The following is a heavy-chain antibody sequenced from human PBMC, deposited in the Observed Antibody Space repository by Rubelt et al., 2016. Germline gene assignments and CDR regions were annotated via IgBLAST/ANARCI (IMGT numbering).Heavy chain of an antibody. CDR2: IDSGVTT. J-gene: IGHJ5*02. CDR3: ARVGGRAVAGTSNWFGA. CDR1: GGSIIRGYS. Sequence: QLQLPESGPALVKSSATLSLTCTVSGGSIIRGYSCGWSRQPPEKGLEWIGWIDSGVTTYYNPSLESQVTISVNTSKNQIPRKRRSGSAAEMAVYDCARVGGRAVAGTSNWFGAWGQGTLVTVAS. V-gene: IGHV4-39*07. D-gene: IGHD6-19*01.